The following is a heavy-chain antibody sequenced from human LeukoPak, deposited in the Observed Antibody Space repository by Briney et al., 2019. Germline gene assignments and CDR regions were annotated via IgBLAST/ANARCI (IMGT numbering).Heavy chain of an antibody. CDR2: ISSSSSYT. CDR1: GFTFSDYY. V-gene: IGHV3-11*05. Sequence: PGGSLGLSCAASGFTFSDYYMSWIRQAPGKGLEWVSYISSSSSYTNYADSVKGRFTISRDNAKNSLYLQMNSLRAEDTAVYYCARDTVRGAHYQSPYGMDVRGQGPRSPSP. D-gene: IGHD3-10*01. CDR3: ARDTVRGAHYQSPYGMDV. J-gene: IGHJ6*02.